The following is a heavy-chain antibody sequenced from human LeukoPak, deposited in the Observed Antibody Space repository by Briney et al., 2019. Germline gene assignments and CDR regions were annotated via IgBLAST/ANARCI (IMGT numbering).Heavy chain of an antibody. D-gene: IGHD1-26*01. V-gene: IGHV4-39*01. CDR2: IYYSGTT. J-gene: IGHJ4*02. Sequence: SESLSLTCTVSGGSISSSNYYWGRLRQPPGKGLESIGSIYYSGTTYYNPALKSRVTISVDTSKNQFSLKLSCVIVADTAVYYCATNIVGATDYWGQGTLVTVSS. CDR1: GGSISSSNYY. CDR3: ATNIVGATDY.